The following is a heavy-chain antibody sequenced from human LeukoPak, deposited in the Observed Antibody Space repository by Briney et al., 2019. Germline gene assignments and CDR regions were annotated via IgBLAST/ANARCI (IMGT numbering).Heavy chain of an antibody. D-gene: IGHD3-10*01. CDR1: GFTFDDYA. CDR3: AKIRSGYGGFDY. CDR2: ISWDSGSI. J-gene: IGHJ4*02. V-gene: IGHV3-9*01. Sequence: PGRSLRLSCAASGFTFDDYAMHWVRQAPGKGLEWVSGISWDSGSIGYADSAKGRFTISRDNAKNSLYLQMNSLRAEDTALYYCAKIRSGYGGFDYWGQGTLVTVSS.